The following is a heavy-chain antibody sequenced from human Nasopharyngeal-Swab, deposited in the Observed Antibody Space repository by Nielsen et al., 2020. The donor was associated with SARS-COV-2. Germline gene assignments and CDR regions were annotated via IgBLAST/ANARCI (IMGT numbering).Heavy chain of an antibody. CDR2: ISGSGGST. CDR3: AKDAIEYSSSSWFGWFDP. D-gene: IGHD6-6*01. V-gene: IGHV3-23*01. Sequence: WIRQPPGKGLEWVSAISGSGGSTYYADSVKGRFTISRDNSKNTLYLQMNSLRAEDTAVYYCAKDAIEYSSSSWFGWFDPWGQGTLGTVSS. J-gene: IGHJ5*02.